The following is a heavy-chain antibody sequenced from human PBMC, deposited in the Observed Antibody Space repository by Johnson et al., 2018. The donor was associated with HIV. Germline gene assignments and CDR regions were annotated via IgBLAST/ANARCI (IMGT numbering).Heavy chain of an antibody. CDR1: GFTFSCYD. J-gene: IGHJ3*02. CDR3: ARVIDAFDI. Sequence: VQLVESGGGLVQPGGSLRLSCAASGFTFSCYDVHWVRQATGKGLEWVSPIGTAGATYYPGSVKGRFTISRENAKNSLYLQMNSLRAGDTAVYHCARVIDAFDIWGQGTMVTVSS. V-gene: IGHV3-13*01. D-gene: IGHD3-16*02. CDR2: IGTAGAT.